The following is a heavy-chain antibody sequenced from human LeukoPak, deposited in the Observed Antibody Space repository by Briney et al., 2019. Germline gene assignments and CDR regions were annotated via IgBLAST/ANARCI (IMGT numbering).Heavy chain of an antibody. CDR1: GFTFSGYA. CDR2: ISGSGGST. CDR3: AKDSSQLVQANWFDP. D-gene: IGHD6-13*01. J-gene: IGHJ5*02. Sequence: GGSLRLSCAASGFTFSGYAMSWVRQAPGKGLEWVSAISGSGGSTYYADSVKGRFTISRDNSKNTLYLQMNSLRAEDTAVYYCAKDSSQLVQANWFDPWGQGTLVTVSS. V-gene: IGHV3-23*01.